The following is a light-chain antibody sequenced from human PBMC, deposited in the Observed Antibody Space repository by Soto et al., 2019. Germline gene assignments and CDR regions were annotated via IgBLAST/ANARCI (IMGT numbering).Light chain of an antibody. Sequence: QSAPTQPPSASGSPGQSVTISCTGTSSDVGGYNYVSWYQQHPGKAPKLMISEVSKRPSGVPDRFSGSKSGNTASLTVSGLQAEDEADYYCSSYAGRNNLVFGGGTKLTVL. V-gene: IGLV2-8*01. CDR2: EVS. CDR1: SSDVGGYNY. CDR3: SSYAGRNNLV. J-gene: IGLJ2*01.